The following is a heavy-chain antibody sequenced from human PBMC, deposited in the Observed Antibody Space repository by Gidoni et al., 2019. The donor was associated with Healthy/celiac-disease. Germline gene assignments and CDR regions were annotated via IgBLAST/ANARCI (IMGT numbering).Heavy chain of an antibody. V-gene: IGHV3-23*01. CDR1: GFPFSSYA. D-gene: IGHD2-15*01. CDR2: MSGRGGST. CDR3: ATIVVVVAATPY. J-gene: IGHJ4*02. Sequence: EVPLLVSGGGLVQPAWSLRLSCAASGFPFSSYAMRWVRQAPGKGLEWVSAMSGRGGSTYYADSVKGRFTIARDNSKNTLYLQMNSLRAEDTAVYYCATIVVVVAATPYWGQGTLVNVSS.